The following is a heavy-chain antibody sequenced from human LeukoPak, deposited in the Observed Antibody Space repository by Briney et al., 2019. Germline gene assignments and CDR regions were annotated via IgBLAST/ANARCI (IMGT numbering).Heavy chain of an antibody. CDR3: ARDAHRKEYQLLYTPPDY. CDR2: ISGGGDT. CDR1: GFTVSSNY. J-gene: IGHJ4*02. D-gene: IGHD2-2*02. Sequence: WGSLRLSCAASGFTVSSNYMSWVRQAPGKGLEWVSLISGGGDTHYVDSVKGRFTISRDNSKNTVYLQMDRLRAGDTAVYYCARDAHRKEYQLLYTPPDYWGQGTLVTVSS. V-gene: IGHV3-66*01.